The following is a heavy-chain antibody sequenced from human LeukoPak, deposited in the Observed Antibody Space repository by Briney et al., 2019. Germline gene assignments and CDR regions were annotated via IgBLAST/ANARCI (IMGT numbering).Heavy chain of an antibody. J-gene: IGHJ5*02. CDR1: GYTFTGYY. Sequence: ASVKVSCKASGYTFTGYYMHWVRQARGQGLEWMGWINPNSGGTNYAQKFQGRVTMTRDTSISTAYMELSRLRSDDTAVYYCARSKESVAALFDPWGQGTLVTVSS. V-gene: IGHV1-2*02. CDR2: INPNSGGT. CDR3: ARSKESVAALFDP. D-gene: IGHD2-15*01.